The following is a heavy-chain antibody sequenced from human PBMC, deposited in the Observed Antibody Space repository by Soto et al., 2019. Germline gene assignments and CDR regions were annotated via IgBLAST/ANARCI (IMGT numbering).Heavy chain of an antibody. Sequence: GESLKISCKGSGYRFSSYWIAWVRQMPGKGLEWMGIIYPGDSDTRYSPSFEGQVTISADKSNSTAYLQWSSPKASATAMYYCARQGSNGAYYYYGMDVWGQGTTVTVSS. CDR2: IYPGDSDT. V-gene: IGHV5-51*01. CDR3: ARQGSNGAYYYYGMDV. D-gene: IGHD3-16*01. J-gene: IGHJ6*02. CDR1: GYRFSSYW.